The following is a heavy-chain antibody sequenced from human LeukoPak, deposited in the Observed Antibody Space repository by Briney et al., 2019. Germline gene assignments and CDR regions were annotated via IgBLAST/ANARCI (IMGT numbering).Heavy chain of an antibody. CDR2: IYYSGST. CDR3: ARVRDTAMAEAPFDY. Sequence: PSETLSLTCTVSGGSISSYYWSWIRQPPGKGLEWIGYIYYSGSTNYNPSLKSRVTISVDTCKNQFSLKLSSVTAADTAVYYCARVRDTAMAEAPFDYWGQGTLVTVSS. J-gene: IGHJ4*02. V-gene: IGHV4-59*01. D-gene: IGHD5-18*01. CDR1: GGSISSYY.